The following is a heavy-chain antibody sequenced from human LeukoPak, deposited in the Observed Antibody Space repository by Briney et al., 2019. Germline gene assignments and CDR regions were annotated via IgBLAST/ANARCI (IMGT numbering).Heavy chain of an antibody. Sequence: GEYLKISCNGSGYSFSSHWIVWVGQRPGKGLEWVGIIYPGDSDTRYRPSFLGQVIISADKSINTAYLQWSSLKASDTAIYYCARGNYGSGTYYNVAFDYWGQGTLVTVSS. CDR2: IYPGDSDT. D-gene: IGHD3-10*01. V-gene: IGHV5-51*01. CDR1: GYSFSSHW. CDR3: ARGNYGSGTYYNVAFDY. J-gene: IGHJ4*02.